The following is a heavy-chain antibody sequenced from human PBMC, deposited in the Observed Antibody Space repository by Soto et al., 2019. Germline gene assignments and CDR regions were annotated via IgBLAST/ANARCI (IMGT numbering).Heavy chain of an antibody. CDR3: ARLVGFLEWYQYFDY. V-gene: IGHV3-48*01. J-gene: IGHJ4*02. CDR1: GFTFSSYS. Sequence: HGGSLRLSCAASGFTFSSYSMNWVRPAPGKGLEWVSYISSSSSTIYYADSVKGRFTISRDNAKNSLYLQMNSLRAEDTAVYYCARLVGFLEWYQYFDYWGQGTLVTVSS. D-gene: IGHD3-3*01. CDR2: ISSSSSTI.